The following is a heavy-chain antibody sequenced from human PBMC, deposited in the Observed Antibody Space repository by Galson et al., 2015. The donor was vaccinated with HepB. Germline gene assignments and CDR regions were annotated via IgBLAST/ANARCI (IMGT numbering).Heavy chain of an antibody. V-gene: IGHV4-34*01. CDR1: GGPFSGYY. CDR2: SNHSGST. D-gene: IGHD5-18*01. CDR3: ARGFIQLWFGRGGRFDY. J-gene: IGHJ4*02. Sequence: SETLSLTCAVYGGPFSGYYWSWIRQPPGKGLEWIGESNHSGSTNYNPSLKSRVTISVDTSKNQFSLKLSSVTAADTAVYYCARGFIQLWFGRGGRFDYWGQGTLVTVSS.